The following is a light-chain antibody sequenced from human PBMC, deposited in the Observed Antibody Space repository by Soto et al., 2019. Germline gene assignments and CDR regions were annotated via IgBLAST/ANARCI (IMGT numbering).Light chain of an antibody. CDR2: EVS. Sequence: QSALTQPASLSGSPGQSITISCTGTSSDIGAYDYVSWFQHHPGKAPKLMIYEVSNRPSGVSYRFSGSKSGNTASLTISWLQAEDEADYYCNSYTGSGIVFGTGTKVTVL. CDR3: NSYTGSGIV. V-gene: IGLV2-14*01. CDR1: SSDIGAYDY. J-gene: IGLJ1*01.